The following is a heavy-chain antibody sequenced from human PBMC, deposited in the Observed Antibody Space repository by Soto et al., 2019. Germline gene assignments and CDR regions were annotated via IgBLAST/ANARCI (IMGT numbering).Heavy chain of an antibody. Sequence: EVQLLESGGDLVQPGGSLRLSCTASGFTFSNYAMSWVRQAPGKGLEWVSSISGTDDSTYYAASVKGRFTISRDTSKNTLYLQMNSLRAEDTALYYCAKLSHSESSGVYYWGQGTLVTVSS. J-gene: IGHJ4*02. D-gene: IGHD2-8*01. CDR1: GFTFSNYA. CDR3: AKLSHSESSGVYY. CDR2: ISGTDDST. V-gene: IGHV3-23*01.